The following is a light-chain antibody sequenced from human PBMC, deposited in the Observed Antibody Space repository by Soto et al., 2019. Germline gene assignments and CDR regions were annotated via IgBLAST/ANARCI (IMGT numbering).Light chain of an antibody. CDR3: QQFNSYPLT. CDR2: DAS. V-gene: IGKV1-13*02. CDR1: QGIGSA. Sequence: AIQLTQSPSSLSASVGDRVNITCRASQGIGSALAWYQQRPGEAPRFLIYDASTLGSGVPLRFSGSGSGTYFTLTISTLQLEDFATYYCQQFNSYPLTFGGGTKVEIK. J-gene: IGKJ4*01.